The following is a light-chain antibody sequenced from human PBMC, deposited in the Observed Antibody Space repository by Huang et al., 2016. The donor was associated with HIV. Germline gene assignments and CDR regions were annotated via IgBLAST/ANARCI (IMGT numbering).Light chain of an antibody. CDR2: AAS. J-gene: IGKJ2*01. Sequence: DIQMTQSPFSLSASIGDRVTVTCRASQPISNSLAWYQQKPGQAPKLLLYAASSLKSGVPSRFSGSGSGTTYALTISSLRPEDFATYHCQQYFTTPPWSFGQGTKLEIK. V-gene: IGKV1-NL1*01. CDR1: QPISNS. CDR3: QQYFTTPPWS.